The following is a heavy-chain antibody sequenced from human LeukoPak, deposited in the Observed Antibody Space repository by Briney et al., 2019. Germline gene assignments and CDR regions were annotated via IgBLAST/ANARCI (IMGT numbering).Heavy chain of an antibody. V-gene: IGHV1-2*02. J-gene: IGHJ2*01. CDR1: EYTFTGYY. CDR2: INPNSGGT. CDR3: ARGPYVPFPNWYFDL. D-gene: IGHD3-10*02. Sequence: ASVKVSCKASEYTFTGYYMHWVRQAPGQGLEWMGWINPNSGGTHYAPKFQGRVTMTRDTSISTAYMELSRLRADDTAVYYCARGPYVPFPNWYFDLWGRGTLVTVSS.